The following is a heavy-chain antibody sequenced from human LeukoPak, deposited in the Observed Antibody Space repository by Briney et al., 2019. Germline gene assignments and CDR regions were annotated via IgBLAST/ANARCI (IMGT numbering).Heavy chain of an antibody. CDR1: GFTFSSYG. D-gene: IGHD6-19*01. CDR3: ARDLGPAPGISVGGSGFGY. Sequence: GGSLRLSCAASGFTFSSYGMRWVRQAPGKGLEWVAVIWYDGSNKYYADSVKGRFTISRDNSKNTLYLQMNSLRAEDTAVYYCARDLGPAPGISVGGSGFGYWGQGTLVTVSS. V-gene: IGHV3-33*01. J-gene: IGHJ4*02. CDR2: IWYDGSNK.